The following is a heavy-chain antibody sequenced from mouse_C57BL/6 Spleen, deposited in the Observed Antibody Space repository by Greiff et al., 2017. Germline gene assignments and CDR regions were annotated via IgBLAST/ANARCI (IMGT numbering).Heavy chain of an antibody. J-gene: IGHJ3*01. CDR1: GFTFTDYY. CDR3: ARSPYYYGSSYPWFAY. CDR2: IRNKANGYTT. Sequence: EVMLVESGGGLVQPGGSLSLSCAASGFTFTDYYMSWVRQPPGKALEWLGFIRNKANGYTTEYSASVKGRFTISRDKSQSILYLQMNALRAEDSATYYCARSPYYYGSSYPWFAYWGQGTLVTVSA. D-gene: IGHD1-1*01. V-gene: IGHV7-3*01.